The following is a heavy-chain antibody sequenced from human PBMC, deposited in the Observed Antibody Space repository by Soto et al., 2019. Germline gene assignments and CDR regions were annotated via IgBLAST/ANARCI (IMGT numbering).Heavy chain of an antibody. V-gene: IGHV1-18*04. CDR1: GYTFTSYV. CDR2: ISAYNGNT. J-gene: IGHJ6*02. CDR3: ARDPTYYDFWSGQPYYYGMDV. D-gene: IGHD3-3*01. Sequence: GASVKVSCKASGYTFTSYVISWVRQAPGQGLEWMGWISAYNGNTNYAQKLQGRVTMTTDTSTSTAYMELRSLRSDDTAVYYCARDPTYYDFWSGQPYYYGMDVWGQGTTVTISS.